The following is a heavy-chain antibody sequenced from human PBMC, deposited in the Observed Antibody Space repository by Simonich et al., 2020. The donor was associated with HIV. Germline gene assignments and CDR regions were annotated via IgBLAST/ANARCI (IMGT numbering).Heavy chain of an antibody. D-gene: IGHD2-21*01. CDR1: GYTFTDYY. CDR2: SDPENGGP. CDR3: ATGVFCGQFGCYYSHAFHF. V-gene: IGHV1-69-2*01. J-gene: IGHJ3*01. Sequence: EVQLVQSGAEVKKPGATVKISCNVSGYTFTDYYLHWLRQAPGKGLEGIGLSDPENGGPTYPEKFQGRATMTADTSTDTAYMEVSSLRSEDTAVYYCATGVFCGQFGCYYSHAFHFWGQGTMVTVSS.